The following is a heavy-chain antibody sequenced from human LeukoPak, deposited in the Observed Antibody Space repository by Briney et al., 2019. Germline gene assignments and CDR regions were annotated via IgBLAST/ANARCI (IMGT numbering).Heavy chain of an antibody. CDR1: GGTFSSYA. J-gene: IGHJ6*03. CDR2: IIPIFGTA. D-gene: IGHD5-18*01. CDR3: ARDLSAMVSGYYYYYMDV. Sequence: ASVKVSCKASGGTFSSYAISWVRQAPGQGFEWMGGIIPIFGTANYAQKFQGRVTITTDESTSTAYMELSSLRSEDTAVYYCARDLSAMVSGYYYYYMDVWGKGTTVTVSS. V-gene: IGHV1-69*05.